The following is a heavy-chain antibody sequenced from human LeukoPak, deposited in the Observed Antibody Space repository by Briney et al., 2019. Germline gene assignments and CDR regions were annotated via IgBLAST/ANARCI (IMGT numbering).Heavy chain of an antibody. CDR3: AKDGGGYDTSGYYYGDY. Sequence: PGGSLRLSCVGSGFTFSGYAINWVRQASGKGLEWVSTISGSGGGTYYADSVKGRFTISRDNSKNTLYLQMNSLRAEDTAVYYCAKDGGGYDTSGYYYGDYWGQGTLVTVSS. V-gene: IGHV3-23*01. CDR2: ISGSGGGT. J-gene: IGHJ4*02. D-gene: IGHD3-22*01. CDR1: GFTFSGYA.